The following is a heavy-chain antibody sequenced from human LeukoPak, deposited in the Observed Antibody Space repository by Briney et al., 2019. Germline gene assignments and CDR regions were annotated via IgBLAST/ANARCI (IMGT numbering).Heavy chain of an antibody. CDR1: GFTFSSYS. CDR2: ISSSSSYI. V-gene: IGHV3-21*01. Sequence: GGSLRLSCAASGFTFSSYSMNWVRQALGKGLEWVSSISSSSSYIYYADSVKGRFTISRDNAKNSLYLQMNSLRAEDTAMYYCARDTPVEMAVFFDYWGQGTLVTVSS. CDR3: ARDTPVEMAVFFDY. J-gene: IGHJ4*02. D-gene: IGHD5-24*01.